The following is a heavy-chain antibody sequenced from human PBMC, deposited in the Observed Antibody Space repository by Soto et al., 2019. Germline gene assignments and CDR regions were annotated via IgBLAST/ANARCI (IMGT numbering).Heavy chain of an antibody. J-gene: IGHJ6*03. CDR2: IYYSGST. CDR3: ARQLVQDYYYYMDV. Sequence: SETLSLTCTVSGGSISSYYWSWIRQPPGKGLEWIGYIYYSGSTNYNPSLKSRVTISVDTSKNQFSLKLSSVTAADTAVYYCARQLVQDYYYYMDVWGKGTTVTVSS. V-gene: IGHV4-59*08. CDR1: GGSISSYY.